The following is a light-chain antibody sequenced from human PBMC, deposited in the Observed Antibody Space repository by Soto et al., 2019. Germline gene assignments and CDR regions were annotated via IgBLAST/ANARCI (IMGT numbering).Light chain of an antibody. CDR2: GAS. J-gene: IGKJ1*01. Sequence: EIVLTQSPGTLSLSPGERASLSCRASESFSGSYLSWYQQKPGQAPRLLIYGASRRATGIPDRFSGSGSATDFTLTISRLEPEDFAVYFCQQYGTSPWTFGQGTKVEIK. V-gene: IGKV3-20*01. CDR1: ESFSGSY. CDR3: QQYGTSPWT.